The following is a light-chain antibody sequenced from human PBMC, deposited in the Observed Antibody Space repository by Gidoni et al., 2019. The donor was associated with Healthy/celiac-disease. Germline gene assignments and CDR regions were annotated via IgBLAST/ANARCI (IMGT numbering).Light chain of an antibody. V-gene: IGKV1-5*01. CDR3: QQYNSYSGT. CDR1: QSISSW. J-gene: IGKJ1*01. CDR2: DAS. Sequence: DIQITQSPSPLSASVGDRVTITCRASQSISSWLAWYQQKPGKAPKLLIYDASSLESGVPSRFSGSGSGTEFTLTISSLQPDDFATYYCQQYNSYSGTFGQGTKVEIK.